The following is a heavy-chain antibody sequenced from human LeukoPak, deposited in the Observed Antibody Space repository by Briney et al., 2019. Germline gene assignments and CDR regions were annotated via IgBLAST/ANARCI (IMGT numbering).Heavy chain of an antibody. CDR3: ARGGYYGSGNDFRFDP. D-gene: IGHD3-10*01. CDR1: GGSINSYY. Sequence: PAETLSLTCTVSGGSINSYYWSWIRQPPGKGLECIGYIHYTGGTNYNPSLKSRVTISVETSKNQFSLKLSSVTAADTDIYYCARGGYYGSGNDFRFDPWGQGTLVTVSS. CDR2: IHYTGGT. J-gene: IGHJ5*02. V-gene: IGHV4-59*01.